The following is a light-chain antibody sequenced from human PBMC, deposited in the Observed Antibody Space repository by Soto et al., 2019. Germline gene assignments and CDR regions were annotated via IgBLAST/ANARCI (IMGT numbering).Light chain of an antibody. V-gene: IGKV3-15*01. Sequence: EIVLTQSPATLSLSPGERATLSCRASQSVSSYLAWYQQKPGQAPRLLIYDAPTRATDIPARFSGTGSGTDFNLTISSLQYEDFAVYYCQQYNNWPPLTFGQGTRLEIK. J-gene: IGKJ5*01. CDR1: QSVSSY. CDR3: QQYNNWPPLT. CDR2: DAP.